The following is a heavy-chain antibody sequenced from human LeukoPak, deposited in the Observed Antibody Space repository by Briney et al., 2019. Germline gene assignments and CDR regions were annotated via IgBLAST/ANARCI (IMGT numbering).Heavy chain of an antibody. CDR1: GGTFSSYA. Sequence: ASVKVSCKASGGTFSSYAISWVRQAPGQGLEWMGGIIPIFGTANYAQKFQGRVTITADKSTSTAYMELSSLRSEDTAVYYCVEGADYYDSSGSRKDNPDYYFDYWGQGTLVTVSS. J-gene: IGHJ4*02. CDR2: IIPIFGTA. D-gene: IGHD3-22*01. CDR3: VEGADYYDSSGSRKDNPDYYFDY. V-gene: IGHV1-69*06.